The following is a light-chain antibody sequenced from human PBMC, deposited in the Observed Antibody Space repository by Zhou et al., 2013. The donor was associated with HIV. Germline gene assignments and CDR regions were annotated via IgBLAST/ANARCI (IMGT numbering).Light chain of an antibody. J-gene: IGKJ1*01. V-gene: IGKV1-12*01. CDR3: QQSYSTPRT. CDR1: QDINTW. Sequence: DIQMTQSPSSVSASVGDRVTITCRASQDINTWLAWYQQKPGRAPELLIYAASTLQSGVPSRFSGSGSGTDFTLSISSLQPEDFATYYCQQSYSTPRTFGQGTKVEIK. CDR2: AAS.